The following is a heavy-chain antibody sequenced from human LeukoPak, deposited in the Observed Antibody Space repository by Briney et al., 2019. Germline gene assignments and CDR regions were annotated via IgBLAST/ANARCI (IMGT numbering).Heavy chain of an antibody. CDR1: GFTLNTYG. V-gene: IGHV3-30*02. Sequence: GGSLRLSCAASGFTLNTYGMHWVRQAPGKGLEWVAFIRYDESKKDFADSVKGRFTISRDNSKNTLYLQMNSLRAGDTAVYYCAKDYYTRSNWAPLDYWGQGTLVIVSS. D-gene: IGHD3-3*01. CDR2: IRYDESKK. CDR3: AKDYYTRSNWAPLDY. J-gene: IGHJ4*02.